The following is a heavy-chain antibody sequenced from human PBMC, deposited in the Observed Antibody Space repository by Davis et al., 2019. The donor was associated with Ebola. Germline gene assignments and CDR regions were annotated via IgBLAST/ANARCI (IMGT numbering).Heavy chain of an antibody. J-gene: IGHJ4*02. D-gene: IGHD1-1*01. CDR2: ISCSNGNT. CDR1: SYVFHTYG. CDR3: ARMWNTVQFFEY. V-gene: IGHV1-18*01. Sequence: ASVQVSCNASSYVFHTYGITWVRHAAGQGLVWMVSISCSNGNTQYPAKFEDRVTIRTDTSTNTVYMKLKNLRADDTAVYYCARMWNTVQFFEYWGQGSLVTVSS.